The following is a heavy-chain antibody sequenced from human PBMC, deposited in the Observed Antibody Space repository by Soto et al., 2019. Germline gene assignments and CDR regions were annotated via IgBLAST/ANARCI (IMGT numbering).Heavy chain of an antibody. CDR2: ITSSGGST. CDR3: ARLGYCTSTGCPAFDI. J-gene: IGHJ3*02. Sequence: GGALRLSCAAPGFTFSNCALSWGRQAPGKGLEWVSYITSSGGSTYYADSVKGRFTISRDNSKNTLYLQMNSLRAEDMAVFYCARLGYCTSTGCPAFDIWGQGTMVTVSS. CDR1: GFTFSNCA. V-gene: IGHV3-23*01. D-gene: IGHD2-2*01.